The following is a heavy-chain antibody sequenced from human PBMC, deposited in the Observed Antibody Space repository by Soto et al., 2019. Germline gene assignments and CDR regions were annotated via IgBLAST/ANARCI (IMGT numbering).Heavy chain of an antibody. V-gene: IGHV3-7*03. CDR1: GFTFSSYW. CDR3: ARYTAMEPSYYGMDV. D-gene: IGHD5-18*01. J-gene: IGHJ6*02. CDR2: IKQDGSEK. Sequence: QPGGSLRLSCAASGFTFSSYWMSWVRQAPGKGLEWVANIKQDGSEKYYVDSVKGRFTISRDNAKNSLYLQMNSLRAEDTAVYYCARYTAMEPSYYGMDVWGQGTTVTVSS.